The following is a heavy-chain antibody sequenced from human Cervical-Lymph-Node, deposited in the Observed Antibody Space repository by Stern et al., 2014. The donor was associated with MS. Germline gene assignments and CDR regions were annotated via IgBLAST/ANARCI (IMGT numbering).Heavy chain of an antibody. V-gene: IGHV5-51*01. CDR3: ARRNWDKNSEYGIDV. CDR2: LYPGDTDA. CDR1: GYNFATYW. J-gene: IGHJ6*02. Sequence: EVQLVESGAEVKKPGESLKISCRASGYNFATYWIAWVRQLPGKGLESMGILYPGDTDATYSPSFQGQVASSADKSLSTAYLQWSSLKASDSAIYYCARRNWDKNSEYGIDVWGQGTTVTVSS. D-gene: IGHD1/OR15-1a*01.